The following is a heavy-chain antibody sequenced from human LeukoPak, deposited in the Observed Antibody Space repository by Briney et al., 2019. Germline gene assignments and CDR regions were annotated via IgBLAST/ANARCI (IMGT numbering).Heavy chain of an antibody. Sequence: AGGSLRLSCAASGFTFSSYELNWVRQAPGKGLEWVSYISSSGSTIKYADSVKGRFTISRDNAKNSLYLQMNSLRAEDTAVYYCTGGSGSYPNWGQGTLVTVSS. CDR1: GFTFSSYE. CDR2: ISSSGSTI. J-gene: IGHJ4*02. CDR3: TGGSGSYPN. D-gene: IGHD1-26*01. V-gene: IGHV3-48*03.